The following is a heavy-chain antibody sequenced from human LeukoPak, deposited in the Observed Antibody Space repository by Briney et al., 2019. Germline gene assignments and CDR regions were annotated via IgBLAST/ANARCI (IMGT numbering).Heavy chain of an antibody. CDR2: IYYSGST. D-gene: IGHD3-3*01. J-gene: IGHJ4*02. CDR3: ARGLYGSEFGSGYYLDS. CDR1: GGSISSSSYY. Sequence: PSETLSLTCTVSGGSISSSSYYWGWIRQPPGKGLEWIGSIYYSGSTYYNPSLKSRVTISVDTSKNQFSLRLGSVTAADTAVYYCARGLYGSEFGSGYYLDSWGQGTLITVSS. V-gene: IGHV4-39*07.